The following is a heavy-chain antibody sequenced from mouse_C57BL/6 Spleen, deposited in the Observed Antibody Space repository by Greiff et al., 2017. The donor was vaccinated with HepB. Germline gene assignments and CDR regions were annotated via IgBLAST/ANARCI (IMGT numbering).Heavy chain of an antibody. CDR1: GYTFTSYW. D-gene: IGHD1-1*01. V-gene: IGHV1-53*01. CDR3: ARSTPPLITTVVGIPWFAY. J-gene: IGHJ3*01. CDR2: INPSNGGT. Sequence: VQLQQPGTELVKPGASVKLSCKASGYTFTSYWMHWVKQRPGQGLEWIGNINPSNGGTHYNEKFKSKATLTVDKSSSTAYMQRSSLTSEDSAVYYCARSTPPLITTVVGIPWFAYWGQGTLVTVSA.